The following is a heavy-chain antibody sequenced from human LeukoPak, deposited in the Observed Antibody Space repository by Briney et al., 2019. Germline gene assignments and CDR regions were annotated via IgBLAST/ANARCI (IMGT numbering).Heavy chain of an antibody. CDR1: GFTVSSNY. J-gene: IGHJ4*02. D-gene: IGHD4-17*01. V-gene: IGHV3-53*01. CDR3: ARPTVTRYLFDY. Sequence: GGSLRLSCAASGFTVSSNYTSWVRQAPGKGLEWVSSIHGGDNTFYADSVKGRFTISRDNAKNSLYLQMNSLRAEDTAVYYCARPTVTRYLFDYWGQGTLVAVSS. CDR2: IHGGDNT.